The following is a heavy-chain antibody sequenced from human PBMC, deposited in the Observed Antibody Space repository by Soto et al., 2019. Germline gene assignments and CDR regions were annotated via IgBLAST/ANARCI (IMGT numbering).Heavy chain of an antibody. CDR2: IIPTFDTS. D-gene: IGHD3-16*02. V-gene: IGHV1-69*01. J-gene: IGHJ6*02. Sequence: QVQLVQSGAEVKKPGSSVKVSCEASGGTFSSYAISWVRQAPGQGLEWMGGIIPTFDTSIYAQKFQDRVTITADESTSTADMELSSLTSEDAAVYYCARRPRGGYQYGMDVWGQGTTVTVSS. CDR3: ARRPRGGYQYGMDV. CDR1: GGTFSSYA.